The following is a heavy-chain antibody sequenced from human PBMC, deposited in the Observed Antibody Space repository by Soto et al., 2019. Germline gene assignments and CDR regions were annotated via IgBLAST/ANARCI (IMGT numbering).Heavy chain of an antibody. Sequence: ASVKVSCKAAGYTFTSYAMHWVRLAPGQRLEWMGWINAGNGNTKYSQKFQGRVTITRDTSASTAYMELSSLRSEDTAVYYCARDRYCSGGSCYPHTFDYWGQGTLVPVSS. D-gene: IGHD2-15*01. CDR2: INAGNGNT. J-gene: IGHJ4*02. CDR1: GYTFTSYA. V-gene: IGHV1-3*01. CDR3: ARDRYCSGGSCYPHTFDY.